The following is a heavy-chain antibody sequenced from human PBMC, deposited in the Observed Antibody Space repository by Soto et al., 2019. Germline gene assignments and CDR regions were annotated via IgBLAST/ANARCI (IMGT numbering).Heavy chain of an antibody. D-gene: IGHD2-2*01. J-gene: IGHJ6*03. Sequence: EVQLLESGGGLVQPGGSLRLSCAASGFTFSSSAMTWVRQAPGKGLEWVSAISGSGGGTYYADSVKGRFTISRDNPKSTVYLQMNSLRAEDTAVYYCAKWIPGSTTVYYYYCMDVWGKGTTVTVSS. CDR3: AKWIPGSTTVYYYYCMDV. CDR2: ISGSGGGT. V-gene: IGHV3-23*01. CDR1: GFTFSSSA.